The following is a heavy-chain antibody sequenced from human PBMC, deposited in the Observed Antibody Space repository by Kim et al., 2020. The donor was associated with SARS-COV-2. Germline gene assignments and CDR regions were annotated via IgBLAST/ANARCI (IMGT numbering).Heavy chain of an antibody. D-gene: IGHD1-26*01. CDR2: INPNSGGT. V-gene: IGHV1-2*06. CDR1: GYTFTGYY. CDR3: ARDLVSYSGSYNNWFDP. J-gene: IGHJ5*02. Sequence: ASVKVSCKASGYTFTGYYMHWVRQAPGQGLEWMGRINPNSGGTNYAQKFQGRVTMTRDTSISTAYMELSRLRSDDTAVYYCARDLVSYSGSYNNWFDPWGQGTLVTVSS.